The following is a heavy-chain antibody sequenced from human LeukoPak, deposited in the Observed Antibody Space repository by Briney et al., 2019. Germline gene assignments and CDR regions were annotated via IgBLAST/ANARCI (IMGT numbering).Heavy chain of an antibody. J-gene: IGHJ4*02. CDR1: GFTLRSYV. V-gene: IGHV3-21*01. D-gene: IGHD6-19*01. Sequence: PGGSLRLSCVASGFTLRSYVMNWVRQAPGKGLEWVSSISSSSSYIYYADSVKGRFTISRDNAKNSLYLQMNSLRAEDTAVYYCARSPYSSGWYDYWGQGTLVTVSS. CDR3: ARSPYSSGWYDY. CDR2: ISSSSSYI.